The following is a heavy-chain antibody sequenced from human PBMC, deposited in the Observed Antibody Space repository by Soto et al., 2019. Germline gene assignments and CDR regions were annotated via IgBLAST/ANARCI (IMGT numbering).Heavy chain of an antibody. CDR3: ASQVEMAPIGY. J-gene: IGHJ4*02. Sequence: PGGSLRLFCAASGFTFSSYGMHWVRQAPGKGLEWVAVISYDGSNKYYADSVKGRFTISRDNSKNTLYLQMNSLRAEDTAVYYCASQVEMAPIGYWGEGPLVT. D-gene: IGHD2-2*01. CDR2: ISYDGSNK. CDR1: GFTFSSYG. V-gene: IGHV3-30*03.